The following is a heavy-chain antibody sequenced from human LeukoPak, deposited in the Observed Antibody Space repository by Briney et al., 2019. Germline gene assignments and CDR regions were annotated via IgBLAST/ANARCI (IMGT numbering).Heavy chain of an antibody. D-gene: IGHD4-17*01. CDR2: INPNSGGT. V-gene: IGHV1-2*02. CDR3: ASAAVYGDPTNPYFDY. J-gene: IGHJ4*02. Sequence: GASVKVSCKASGYTFTGYYMHWVRQAPGQGLEWMGWINPNSGGTNYAQKFQGRVTMTRDTSINTAFMELSRLRSDDSAVYYCASAAVYGDPTNPYFDYWGQGTLVTASS. CDR1: GYTFTGYY.